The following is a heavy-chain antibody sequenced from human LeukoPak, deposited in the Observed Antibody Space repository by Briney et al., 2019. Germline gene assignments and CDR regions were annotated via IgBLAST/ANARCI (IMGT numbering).Heavy chain of an antibody. CDR3: ARDAYCAGGRCPGAWFDP. D-gene: IGHD2-8*02. J-gene: IGHJ5*02. V-gene: IGHV4-30-4*01. CDR2: SHYSGIT. CDR1: GDSITSGDYY. Sequence: SETLSLTCTVSGDSITSGDYYWSWIRQPPGKGLEWIGYSHYSGITSYNPSLRSRVTISGDTSNNQLSLRLTSVTAADTAMYYCARDAYCAGGRCPGAWFDPWGQGTLVTVSS.